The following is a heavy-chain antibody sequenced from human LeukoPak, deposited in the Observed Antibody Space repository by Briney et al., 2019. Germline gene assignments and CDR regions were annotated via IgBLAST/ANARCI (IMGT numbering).Heavy chain of an antibody. CDR1: GYTFTSYG. J-gene: IGHJ4*02. D-gene: IGHD1-26*01. Sequence: ASVKVSCKVSGYTFTSYGISWVRQAPGQGLEWMGWISPYNGHTNYAQPFQGRVTMTTDTSTSSAYMELRSLRSNDTAVYYCARGVIVGATTTGFDYWGQGTLVTVSS. CDR3: ARGVIVGATTTGFDY. V-gene: IGHV1-18*01. CDR2: ISPYNGHT.